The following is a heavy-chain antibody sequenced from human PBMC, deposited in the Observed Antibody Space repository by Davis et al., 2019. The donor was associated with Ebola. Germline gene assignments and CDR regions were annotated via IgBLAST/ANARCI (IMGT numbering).Heavy chain of an antibody. Sequence: SLKISCAASGFSVEDYGMHWVRQAPGKGLEWVSGFSWSGSSIDYSDSVKGRFTISRDNSKNTLYLQMNSLRAEDTAVYYCAKGPYSSAPFDYWGQGTLVTVSS. CDR3: AKGPYSSAPFDY. CDR2: FSWSGSSI. D-gene: IGHD6-19*01. CDR1: GFSVEDYG. J-gene: IGHJ4*02. V-gene: IGHV3-9*01.